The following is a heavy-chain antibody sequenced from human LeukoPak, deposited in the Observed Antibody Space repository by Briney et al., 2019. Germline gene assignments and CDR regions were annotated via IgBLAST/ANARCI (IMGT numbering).Heavy chain of an antibody. CDR2: FDPEDGET. D-gene: IGHD3-22*01. Sequence: ASVKVSCEVSGYTLTELSMHWVRQAPGKGLEWMGGFDPEDGETIYAQKFQGRVTMTEDTSTDTAYMELSSLRSEDTAVYYCATPSTYYYDSSGYYKYWGQGTLVTVSS. CDR3: ATPSTYYYDSSGYYKY. V-gene: IGHV1-24*01. CDR1: GYTLTELS. J-gene: IGHJ4*02.